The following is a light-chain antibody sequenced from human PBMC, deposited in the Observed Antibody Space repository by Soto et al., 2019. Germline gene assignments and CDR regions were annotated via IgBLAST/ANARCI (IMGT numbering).Light chain of an antibody. Sequence: EIVMTQSPATLSVSPGGRATLSCRASQSVSSNLAWYHQKPGQAPRLLIYGASTRATGIPARCRGSGSGTEFTRTISCLPSEDFADYCCQQYNNWPPLLTFGGGTKVEIK. CDR3: QQYNNWPPLLT. CDR2: GAS. J-gene: IGKJ4*01. CDR1: QSVSSN. V-gene: IGKV3-15*01.